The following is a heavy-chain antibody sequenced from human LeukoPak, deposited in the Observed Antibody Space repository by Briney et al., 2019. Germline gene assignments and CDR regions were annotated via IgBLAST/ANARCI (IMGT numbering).Heavy chain of an antibody. CDR1: GFPFGSYP. Sequence: GGPLRLSWFAPGFPFGSYPMSWVRQAPGRGREWVAKMKEDGSEIYYVDSVKGRFTICRDNAKNSLCLQMSSLTVEDTALYYCARGGARYLDSWGQGTLVTVSS. J-gene: IGHJ5*02. CDR3: ARGGARYLDS. CDR2: MKEDGSEI. V-gene: IGHV3-7*01. D-gene: IGHD3-9*01.